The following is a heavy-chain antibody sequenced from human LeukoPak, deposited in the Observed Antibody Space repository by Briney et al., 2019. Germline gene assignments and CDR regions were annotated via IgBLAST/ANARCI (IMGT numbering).Heavy chain of an antibody. D-gene: IGHD3-22*01. J-gene: IGHJ4*02. Sequence: GGSLRFSCAASGFTFSYYTMHWVRQAPGKGLEWVAVISYDGSNKYYADSVKGRFTISRDNSKNTLYLQMNSLRAEDTAVYYCARVLNYYDSSGYYFSYWGQGTLVTVSS. CDR3: ARVLNYYDSSGYYFSY. CDR1: GFTFSYYT. CDR2: ISYDGSNK. V-gene: IGHV3-30-3*01.